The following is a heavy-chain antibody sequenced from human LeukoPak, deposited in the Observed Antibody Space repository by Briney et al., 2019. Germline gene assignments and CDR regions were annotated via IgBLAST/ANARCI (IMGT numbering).Heavy chain of an antibody. D-gene: IGHD6-13*01. CDR3: ARGEEQQLALDY. CDR1: GGSFSGYY. CDR2: INHSGST. V-gene: IGHV4-34*01. J-gene: IGHJ4*02. Sequence: SETLSLTCAVYGGSFSGYYWSWIRQPPGKGLEWIGEINHSGSTNYNPSLKSRVTISADTSKNQFSLKLSSVTAADTAVYYCARGEEQQLALDYWGQGTLVTVSS.